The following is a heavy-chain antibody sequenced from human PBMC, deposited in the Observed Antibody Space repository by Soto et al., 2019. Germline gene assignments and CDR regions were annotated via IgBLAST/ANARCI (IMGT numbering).Heavy chain of an antibody. D-gene: IGHD3-10*01. CDR1: GFTFSDYY. Sequence: QVQLVESGGGLVKPGGSLRLSCAASGFTFSDYYMSWIRQAPGKGLEWVSYISSSSSYTNYADSVKGRFTISRDNAKNSLYLQMNSLRAEDTAVYYCATLNVNKNYGSGSHHDYWGQGTLVTVSS. CDR3: ATLNVNKNYGSGSHHDY. V-gene: IGHV3-11*05. CDR2: ISSSSSYT. J-gene: IGHJ4*02.